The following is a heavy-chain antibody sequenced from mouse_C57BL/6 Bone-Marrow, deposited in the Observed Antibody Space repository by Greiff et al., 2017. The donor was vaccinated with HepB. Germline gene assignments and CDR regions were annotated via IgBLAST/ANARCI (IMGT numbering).Heavy chain of an antibody. Sequence: VQLQQPGAELVKPGASVKLSCKASGYTFTSYWMHWVKQRPGQGLEWIGMIHPNSGSTNYNEKFKSKATLTVDKSSSTAYMQLRSLTSEDSAVYYCTRRGIYDYALYYWGQGTTLTVSS. CDR3: TRRGIYDYALYY. V-gene: IGHV1-64*01. J-gene: IGHJ2*01. D-gene: IGHD2-4*01. CDR2: IHPNSGST. CDR1: GYTFTSYW.